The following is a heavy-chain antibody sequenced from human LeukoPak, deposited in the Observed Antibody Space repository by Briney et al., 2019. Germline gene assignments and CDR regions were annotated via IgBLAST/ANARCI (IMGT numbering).Heavy chain of an antibody. Sequence: SETLSLTCTVSGGSISSYYWSWIRQPAGKGLEWIGRIYTSGSNNYNPSLKSRVTISVDTSKNQFSLKLSSVTAADTAVYYCARDKYYDFWSGSLYNWFDPWGQGTLVTVSS. CDR3: ARDKYYDFWSGSLYNWFDP. J-gene: IGHJ5*02. D-gene: IGHD3-3*01. V-gene: IGHV4-4*07. CDR1: GGSISSYY. CDR2: IYTSGSN.